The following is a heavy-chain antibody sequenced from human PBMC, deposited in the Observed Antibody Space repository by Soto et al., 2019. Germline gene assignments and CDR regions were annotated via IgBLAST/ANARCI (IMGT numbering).Heavy chain of an antibody. J-gene: IGHJ6*02. Sequence: SQTPSLTCVISGDSVSTNSAAWNWIRQSPSRGLEWLGRTYFWSRWKNDYAESVKSRITVNADASKNQFFLHLDSVTSEDTGVYYCARGRPSYYAMDVWGQGTAVTVSS. CDR1: GDSVSTNSAA. CDR3: ARGRPSYYAMDV. CDR2: TYFWSRWKN. V-gene: IGHV6-1*01.